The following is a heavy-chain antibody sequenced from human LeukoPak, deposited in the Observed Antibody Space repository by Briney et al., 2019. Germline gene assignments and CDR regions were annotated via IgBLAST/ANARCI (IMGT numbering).Heavy chain of an antibody. V-gene: IGHV1-69*05. CDR2: IIPIFGTA. J-gene: IGHJ4*02. CDR3: ARDRYGSGVHVDY. CDR1: GGTFSSYA. D-gene: IGHD3-10*01. Sequence: SVKVSCKASGGTFSSYAISWVRQAPGQGLELMGRIIPIFGTANYAQKFQGRVTITTDESTSTAYMELSSLRSEDTAVYYCARDRYGSGVHVDYWGQGTLVTVSS.